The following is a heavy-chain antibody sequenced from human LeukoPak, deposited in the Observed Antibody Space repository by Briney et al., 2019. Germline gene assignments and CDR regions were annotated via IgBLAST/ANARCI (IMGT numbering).Heavy chain of an antibody. J-gene: IGHJ4*02. CDR3: VRDENYGIYINFDF. V-gene: IGHV3-73*01. Sequence: GGSLRLSCAASGFTFTGSAMHWVRQASGKGLEWIGRIRSKANNYATAYVASVKGRFTISRDDSKNTAYLQMNSLKTEDTAVYYGVRDENYGIYINFDFWGQGTVVTVSS. CDR1: GFTFTGSA. CDR2: IRSKANNYAT. D-gene: IGHD4-17*01.